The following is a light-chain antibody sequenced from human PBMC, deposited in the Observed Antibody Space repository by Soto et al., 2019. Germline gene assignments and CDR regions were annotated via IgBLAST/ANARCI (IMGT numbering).Light chain of an antibody. Sequence: DIQMTQSPSTLSASVGDRVTITYRASQSISSWLAWYQQKPGKAPKLLIYKASSLESGVPSRFSGSGSGTEFTLTISSLQPDDFATYYCQQYNSYPIFTFGPGTKVDIK. CDR1: QSISSW. V-gene: IGKV1-5*03. CDR3: QQYNSYPIFT. CDR2: KAS. J-gene: IGKJ3*01.